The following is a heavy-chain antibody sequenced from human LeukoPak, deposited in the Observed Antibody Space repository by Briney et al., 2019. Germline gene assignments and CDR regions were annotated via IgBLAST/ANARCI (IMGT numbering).Heavy chain of an antibody. V-gene: IGHV4-61*02. CDR2: IYTSGST. J-gene: IGHJ4*02. D-gene: IGHD2-8*01. Sequence: PSQTLSLTCTVSGGSISSGSDYWSWIRQPAGKGLEWIGRIYTSGSTDCNPSLKSRVTISVDTSKNQFSLKPSSVTAADTAVYYCARSPYCTNGVCYSRYYFDYWGQGTLVTVSS. CDR3: ARSPYCTNGVCYSRYYFDY. CDR1: GGSISSGSDY.